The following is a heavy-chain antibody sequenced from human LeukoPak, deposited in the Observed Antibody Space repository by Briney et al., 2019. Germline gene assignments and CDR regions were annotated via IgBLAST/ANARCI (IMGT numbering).Heavy chain of an antibody. D-gene: IGHD1-14*01. CDR3: AREGATREYNGDSWRHFFDI. CDR1: GYTFSVYS. Sequence: GASVTVSCKASGYTFSVYSIDWVRQAPGQGLEWVGTIDPNGGTTSFAQKFRGRVTLTRDLSTTTVSMEMRSLTSGDTAVYFCAREGATREYNGDSWRHFFDIWGQGTLVTVS. V-gene: IGHV1-46*01. CDR2: IDPNGGTT. J-gene: IGHJ4*02.